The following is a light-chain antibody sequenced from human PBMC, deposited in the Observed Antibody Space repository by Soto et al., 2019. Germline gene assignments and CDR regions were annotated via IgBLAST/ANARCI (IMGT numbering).Light chain of an antibody. CDR1: QSFTSGY. Sequence: EIVLTQSPGTLSLSPGERATVSCRASQSFTSGYLAWYQQKPGQAPRLLIYDISTRAAAIPARFSGSGSGTDFTLTVSSLEPEDFALYYRQQRSNRITFGQGTRLEIK. CDR2: DIS. V-gene: IGKV3-11*01. J-gene: IGKJ5*01. CDR3: QQRSNRIT.